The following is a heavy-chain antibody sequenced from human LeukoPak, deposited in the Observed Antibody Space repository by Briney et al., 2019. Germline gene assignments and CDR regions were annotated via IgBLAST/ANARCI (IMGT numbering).Heavy chain of an antibody. CDR2: INPNSGGT. CDR3: ARDRYCSGGSCYFTDDY. J-gene: IGHJ4*02. CDR1: GYTFTGYY. D-gene: IGHD2-15*01. V-gene: IGHV1-2*02. Sequence: ASVKVSCKASGYTFTGYYMHWVRQAPGQGLEWGGWINPNSGGTYSAQKFQGRVTMTRDTSISTAYMELSGLRSDDTAVYYCARDRYCSGGSCYFTDDYWGQGTLVTVSS.